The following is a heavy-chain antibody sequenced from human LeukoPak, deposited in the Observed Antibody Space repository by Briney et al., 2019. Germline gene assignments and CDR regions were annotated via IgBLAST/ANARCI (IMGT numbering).Heavy chain of an antibody. J-gene: IGHJ4*02. V-gene: IGHV5-51*01. Sequence: GESLKISCKGSGYSFSSYWIGWVRQMPGKGLEWMGIIHPGESYSRYSPSSQGQVTISADKSISTAYLQWSSLKASDTAMYYCARQASSGWNFDYWGQGTLVTVSS. CDR1: GYSFSSYW. CDR3: ARQASSGWNFDY. CDR2: IHPGESYS. D-gene: IGHD6-19*01.